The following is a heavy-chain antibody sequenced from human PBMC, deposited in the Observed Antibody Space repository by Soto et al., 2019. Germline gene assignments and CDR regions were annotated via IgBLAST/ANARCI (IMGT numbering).Heavy chain of an antibody. V-gene: IGHV4-39*01. CDR1: SGSISSSSYY. J-gene: IGHJ4*02. D-gene: IGHD2-15*01. CDR3: ARHTPAISISDH. CDR2: IYYSGST. Sequence: QLQLQESGPGLVKPSETLSLTCTVSSGSISSSSYYWGWIRQPPGEGLEWIGSIYYSGSTYYNPSLKSRVTISVDTSKNQFSLKLSSVTAADTAVYYCARHTPAISISDHWGQGTLVTVSS.